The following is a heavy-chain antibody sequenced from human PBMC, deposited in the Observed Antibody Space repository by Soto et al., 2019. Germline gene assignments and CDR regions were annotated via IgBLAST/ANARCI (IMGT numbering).Heavy chain of an antibody. Sequence: GASVKVSCKASGGTFSSYAISWVRQAPGQGLEWMGGIIPIFGTANYAQKFQGRVTITADESTSTAYMELSSLRSEDTAVYYCASDPGYCSGGSCYLYWGQGTLVTVSS. CDR3: ASDPGYCSGGSCYLY. CDR2: IIPIFGTA. J-gene: IGHJ4*02. D-gene: IGHD2-15*01. CDR1: GGTFSSYA. V-gene: IGHV1-69*13.